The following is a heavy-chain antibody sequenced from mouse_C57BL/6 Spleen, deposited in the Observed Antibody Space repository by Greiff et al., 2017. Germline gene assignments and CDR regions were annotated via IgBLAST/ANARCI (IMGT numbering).Heavy chain of an antibody. D-gene: IGHD2-4*01. CDR1: GYTFTDYN. V-gene: IGHV1-22*01. CDR3: ARKFYYDYDEGYAMDD. J-gene: IGHJ4*01. Sequence: EVQLQESGPELVKPGASVKMSCKASGYTFTDYNMHWVKQSHGKSLEWIGYINPNNGGTSYNQKFKGKATLTVDKSSSTAYMELRSLTSEDSAVYYCARKFYYDYDEGYAMDDWGQGTSVTVSS. CDR2: INPNNGGT.